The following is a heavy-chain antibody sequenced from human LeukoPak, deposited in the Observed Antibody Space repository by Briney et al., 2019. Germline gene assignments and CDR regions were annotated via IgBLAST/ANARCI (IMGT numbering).Heavy chain of an antibody. V-gene: IGHV3-15*07. CDR2: IHSKTNGGTT. CDR3: TRGSNSYDSSDFDC. J-gene: IGHJ4*02. Sequence: PGGSLRLSCAASGFTFRSAWMNWVRPAPGKGLEWVGRIHSKTNGGTTEYAAPVKGRFTISRDDSKNTLYLQMNSLKTEDTALYYCTRGSNSYDSSDFDCWGQGTLVTVSS. D-gene: IGHD3-22*01. CDR1: GFTFRSAW.